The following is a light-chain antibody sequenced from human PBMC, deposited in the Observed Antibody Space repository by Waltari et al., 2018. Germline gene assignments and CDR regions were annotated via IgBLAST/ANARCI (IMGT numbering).Light chain of an antibody. V-gene: IGKV1-39*01. CDR3: QQSYTTPPRT. J-gene: IGKJ4*01. CDR2: AAS. CDR1: QGISSY. Sequence: DIQMTQSPSSLSASVGASVTIPCRASQGISSYLNWYQQKPGKAPKLLIYAASSLQSGVPSRFSGSGSGTDFTLTISSLQPEDFATYYCQQSYTTPPRTFGGGTKVEIK.